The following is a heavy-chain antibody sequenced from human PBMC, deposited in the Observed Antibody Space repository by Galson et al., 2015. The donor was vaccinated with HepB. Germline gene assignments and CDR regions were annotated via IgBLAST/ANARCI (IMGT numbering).Heavy chain of an antibody. D-gene: IGHD5-18*01. CDR3: ARETYKAMVFFDY. Sequence: SLRLSCAASGFTFSTYWMSWVRQAPGKGLEWVANIKLDGSEKYYMDSVKGRFTISRDNTKNSLYLQMDSLRAEDTAVYYCARETYKAMVFFDYWGQGTLVAVSS. J-gene: IGHJ4*02. V-gene: IGHV3-7*03. CDR2: IKLDGSEK. CDR1: GFTFSTYW.